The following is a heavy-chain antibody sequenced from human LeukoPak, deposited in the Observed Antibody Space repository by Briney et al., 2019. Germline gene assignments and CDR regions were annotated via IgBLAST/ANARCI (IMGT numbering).Heavy chain of an antibody. J-gene: IGHJ5*02. CDR2: MNPNSGNT. CDR1: GYTFTSYD. V-gene: IGHV1-8*01. D-gene: IGHD3-16*02. Sequence: ASVKVSCKASGYTFTSYDINWVRQATGQGLEWMGWMNPNSGNTGYAKKFQGRVTMTRNTSISTAYMELSSLRSEDTAVYYCARGPRRIVRFDPWGQGTLVTVSS. CDR3: ARGPRRIVRFDP.